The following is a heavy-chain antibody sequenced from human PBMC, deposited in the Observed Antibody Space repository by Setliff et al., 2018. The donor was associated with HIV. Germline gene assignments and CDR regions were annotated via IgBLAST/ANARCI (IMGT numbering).Heavy chain of an antibody. Sequence: ASVKVSCKASGYSFSNYAINWVRQAPGQGLEWMGWISTNTGTPTYAQGFTGRFVFSLDTSVSTAYLEISSLKAEDTAVYYCAPTISTYMDVWVKGTTVTVSS. CDR2: ISTNTGTP. D-gene: IGHD1-20*01. J-gene: IGHJ6*03. CDR3: APTISTYMDV. CDR1: GYSFSNYA. V-gene: IGHV7-4-1*02.